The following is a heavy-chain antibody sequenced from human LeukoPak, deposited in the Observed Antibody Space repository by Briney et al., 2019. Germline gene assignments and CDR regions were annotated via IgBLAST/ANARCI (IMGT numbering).Heavy chain of an antibody. CDR2: INHSGST. V-gene: IGHV4-34*01. Sequence: SETLSLTCAVYGGSFSGYYWSWIRQPPGKGLEWIGEINHSGSTNYNPSLKSRVTISVDTSKNQFSLKLSSVTAADTAVYYCASGLSGYSSSMGYWGQGTLVTVSS. CDR3: ASGLSGYSSSMGY. CDR1: GGSFSGYY. D-gene: IGHD5-18*01. J-gene: IGHJ4*02.